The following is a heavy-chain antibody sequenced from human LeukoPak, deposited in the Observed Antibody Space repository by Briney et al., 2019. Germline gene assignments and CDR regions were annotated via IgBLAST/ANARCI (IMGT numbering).Heavy chain of an antibody. Sequence: SDTLSLTCTVSGGAISSHYWSWSRKPPGKGLEWCGYFYYSGITNYNPSLKSRVTISVDTSKNQSSLKLSSVTAADTAVYYCARGIQTIFGVDYYYYYMDVWGKGTTVTVSS. CDR1: GGAISSHY. J-gene: IGHJ6*03. CDR2: FYYSGIT. V-gene: IGHV4-59*11. D-gene: IGHD3-3*01. CDR3: ARGIQTIFGVDYYYYYMDV.